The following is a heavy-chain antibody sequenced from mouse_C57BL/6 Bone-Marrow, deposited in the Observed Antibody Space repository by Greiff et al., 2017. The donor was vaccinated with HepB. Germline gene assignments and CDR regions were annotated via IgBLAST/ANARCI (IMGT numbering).Heavy chain of an antibody. Sequence: EVKVVESGGGLVKPGGSLKLSCAASGFTFSDYGMHWVRQAPEKGLEWVAYISSGSSTIDYADTVKGRFTISRDNAKNTLFLQMTSLRSEDTAMYYCARRYYGSWFAYWGQGTLVTVSA. V-gene: IGHV5-17*01. D-gene: IGHD1-1*01. CDR3: ARRYYGSWFAY. CDR2: ISSGSSTI. J-gene: IGHJ3*01. CDR1: GFTFSDYG.